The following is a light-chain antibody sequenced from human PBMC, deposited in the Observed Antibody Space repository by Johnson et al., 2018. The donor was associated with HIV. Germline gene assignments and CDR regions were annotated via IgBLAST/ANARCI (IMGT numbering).Light chain of an antibody. CDR2: ENS. CDR3: GTWDTSLSAPYV. J-gene: IGLJ1*01. Sequence: QSVLTQSPSVSAAPGQKVTISCSGSSSNIGNNFVSWYQHLPGTAPKLLIYENSKRPSGIPDRFSGSKSGTSATLGITGLQTGDEADYYCGTWDTSLSAPYVFGTGTKVTVL. CDR1: SSNIGNNF. V-gene: IGLV1-51*02.